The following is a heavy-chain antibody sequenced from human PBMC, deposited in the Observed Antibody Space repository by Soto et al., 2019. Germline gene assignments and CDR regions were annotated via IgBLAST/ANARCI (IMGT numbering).Heavy chain of an antibody. D-gene: IGHD6-6*01. V-gene: IGHV3-33*01. CDR1: GFTFSSYG. J-gene: IGHJ6*02. CDR3: ARVVAARPQFSEKYYYGMDV. CDR2: IWYDGSNK. Sequence: GGSLRLSCAASGFTFSSYGMHWVRQAPGKGLEWVAVIWYDGSNKYYADSVKGRFTISRDNSKNTLYLQMNSLRAEDTAVYYCARVVAARPQFSEKYYYGMDVWGQGTTVTVSS.